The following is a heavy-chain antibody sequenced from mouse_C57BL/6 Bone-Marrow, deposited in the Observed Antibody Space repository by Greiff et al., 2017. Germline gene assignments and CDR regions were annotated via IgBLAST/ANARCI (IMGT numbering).Heavy chain of an antibody. CDR2: ISNLAYSI. Sequence: EVMLVESGGGLVQPGGSLKLSCAASGFTFSDYGMAWVREAPRKGPEWVAFISNLAYSIYYADTVTGRFTISRENAKNTLYLEMSSLRSEDTAMYYCARQGTTDWYFDVWGTGTTVTVSS. CDR3: ARQGTTDWYFDV. CDR1: GFTFSDYG. J-gene: IGHJ1*03. V-gene: IGHV5-15*01. D-gene: IGHD1-1*01.